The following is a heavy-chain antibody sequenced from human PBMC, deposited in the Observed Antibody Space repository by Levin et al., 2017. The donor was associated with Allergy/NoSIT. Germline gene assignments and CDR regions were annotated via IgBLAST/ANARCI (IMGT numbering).Heavy chain of an antibody. J-gene: IGHJ5*02. CDR3: ATQAGLGTYCTTTSCLGWFDP. Sequence: SCAASGFTFSSYSMSWVRQAPGKGLEWVSTISDSGSTYYADSVKGRFTISRDNSKNTLYLQMNSLRGEDTAVYYCATQAGLGTYCTTTSCLGWFDPWGQGTLVTVSS. CDR2: ISDSGST. D-gene: IGHD2-2*01. V-gene: IGHV3-23*01. CDR1: GFTFSSYS.